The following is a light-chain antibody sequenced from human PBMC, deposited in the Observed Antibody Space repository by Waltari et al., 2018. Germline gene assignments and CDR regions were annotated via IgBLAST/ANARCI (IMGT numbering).Light chain of an antibody. CDR3: CSYAGSYTLV. J-gene: IGLJ2*01. CDR2: DVS. V-gene: IGLV2-11*01. CDR1: SSDVGGYNY. Sequence: SALTQPRSVSGSPGQSVTISCTGTSSDVGGYNYVSWYQQHPGKAPNLMIYDVSKRPSGVPDRFSGSKSGNTASLTISGLQAEDEADYYCCSYAGSYTLVFGGGTKLTVL.